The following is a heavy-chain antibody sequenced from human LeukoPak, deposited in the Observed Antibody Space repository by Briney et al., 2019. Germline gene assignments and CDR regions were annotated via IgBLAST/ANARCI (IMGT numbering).Heavy chain of an antibody. CDR3: AKDSGAIFDGFDY. V-gene: IGHV1-69*04. CDR1: GGTFSSYA. Sequence: GASVKVSCTASGGTFSSYAIRWVRQAPGQGLEWMGRIIPILGIINYAQKFQGRVTITADKSTSTAYMELNSLRSEDTAVYYCAKDSGAIFDGFDYWGQGTLVTVSS. J-gene: IGHJ4*02. D-gene: IGHD3-3*02. CDR2: IIPILGII.